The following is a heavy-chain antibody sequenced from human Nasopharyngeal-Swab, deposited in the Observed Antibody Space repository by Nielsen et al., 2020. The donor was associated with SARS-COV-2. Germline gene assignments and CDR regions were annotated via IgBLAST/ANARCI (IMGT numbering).Heavy chain of an antibody. Sequence: GGSLRLSCAASGFTFSSYAMHWVRQAPGKGLEWVAVISYDGSNKYYADSVKGRFTISRDNSKNTLYLQMNSLRAEDTAVYYCASDAGDSGHFDYWGHGTLVTVSS. D-gene: IGHD7-27*01. CDR2: ISYDGSNK. J-gene: IGHJ4*01. CDR3: ASDAGDSGHFDY. CDR1: GFTFSSYA. V-gene: IGHV3-30-3*01.